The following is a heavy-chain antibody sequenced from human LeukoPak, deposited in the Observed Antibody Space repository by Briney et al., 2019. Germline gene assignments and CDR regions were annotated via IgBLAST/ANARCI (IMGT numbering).Heavy chain of an antibody. CDR1: GYTFTSYA. D-gene: IGHD4-17*01. J-gene: IGHJ4*02. V-gene: IGHV7-4-1*02. Sequence: VASVKVSCKASGYTFTSYAMNWVRQAPGQGLEWMGWINTNTGYPTYAQGFTGRFVFSLDTSVSTAYLQISSLKAEDTAVYYCARDSGYGDQREYFDYWGQGTLVTVSS. CDR3: ARDSGYGDQREYFDY. CDR2: INTNTGYP.